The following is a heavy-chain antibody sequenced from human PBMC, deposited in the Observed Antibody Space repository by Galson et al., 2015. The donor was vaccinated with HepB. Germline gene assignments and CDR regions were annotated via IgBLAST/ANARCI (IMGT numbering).Heavy chain of an antibody. CDR1: GYISTSYY. D-gene: IGHD3/OR15-3a*01. CDR2: INPSGDIT. V-gene: IGHV1-46*01. CDR3: ARELGPTSYFDY. Sequence: SVKVSCKASGYISTSYYTHWVRQAPGQGLEWVGVINPSGDITRYAQKFQGRISMTRDTATSTVYMELSSLRSEDTAVYYCARELGPTSYFDYWGQGTLVTVSS. J-gene: IGHJ4*02.